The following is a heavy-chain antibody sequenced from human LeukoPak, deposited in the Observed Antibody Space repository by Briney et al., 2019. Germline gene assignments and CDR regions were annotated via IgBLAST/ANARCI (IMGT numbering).Heavy chain of an antibody. D-gene: IGHD3-3*02. CDR3: ARRPINCIIANCYVDY. Sequence: ASVKVSCKASVYTFTNFYIHWVRQAPGQGLEWMGWMNPNSGDTSYSREFQDRVTMTRDTSLNTAYMDLSRLRSDDTAVYFCARRPINCIIANCYVDYWGQGTLVTVSS. V-gene: IGHV1-2*02. CDR2: MNPNSGDT. J-gene: IGHJ4*02. CDR1: VYTFTNFY.